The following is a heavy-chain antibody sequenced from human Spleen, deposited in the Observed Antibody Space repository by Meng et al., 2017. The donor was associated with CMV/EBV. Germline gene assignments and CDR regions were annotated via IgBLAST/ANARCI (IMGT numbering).Heavy chain of an antibody. J-gene: IGHJ1*01. D-gene: IGHD2-2*01. CDR1: GFTFSSYG. CDR2: IRYDGSNK. Sequence: GESLKISCAASGFTFSSYGMHWVRQAPGKGLEWVAFIRYDGSNKYYADSVKGRFTISRDNSKNSLYLQMNGLRAEDTAVYYCARDCSSTNCYSSGNPEYFQHWGQGTLVTVSS. CDR3: ARDCSSTNCYSSGNPEYFQH. V-gene: IGHV3-30*02.